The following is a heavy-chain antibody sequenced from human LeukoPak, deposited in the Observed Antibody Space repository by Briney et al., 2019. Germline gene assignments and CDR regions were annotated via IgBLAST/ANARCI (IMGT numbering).Heavy chain of an antibody. V-gene: IGHV3-43*01. Sequence: GGSLRLSCAASGLTFDDYIMHWVRQAPGKGLEWVSLVSWDGDTTYYADSVKGRFTISRDNSKNSLYLQMNSLRAEDTAVYYCARRAGAYSHPYDYWGQGTLVTVSS. CDR1: GLTFDDYI. CDR2: VSWDGDTT. CDR3: ARRAGAYSHPYDY. D-gene: IGHD4/OR15-4a*01. J-gene: IGHJ4*02.